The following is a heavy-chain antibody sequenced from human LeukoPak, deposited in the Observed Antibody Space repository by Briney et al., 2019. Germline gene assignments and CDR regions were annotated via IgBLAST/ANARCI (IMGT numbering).Heavy chain of an antibody. CDR1: GYTLTELS. CDR3: ATVGSYGPFNDY. D-gene: IGHD5-18*01. J-gene: IGHJ4*02. V-gene: IGHV1-24*01. CDR2: FDPEDGET. Sequence: ASVKVSCRVSGYTLTELSMHWVRQAPGKGLEWMGGFDPEDGETIYAQKFQGRVTMTEDTSTDTAYMELSSLRSEDTALYYCATVGSYGPFNDYWGQGTLVTVSS.